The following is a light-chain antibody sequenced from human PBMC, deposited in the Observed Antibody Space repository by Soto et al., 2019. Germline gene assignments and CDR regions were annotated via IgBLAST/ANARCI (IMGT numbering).Light chain of an antibody. V-gene: IGKV3-20*01. CDR1: ESVSSTS. J-gene: IGKJ1*01. CDR2: GVS. Sequence: EIVLTQSPGTLSLSPGERATLSCRASESVSSTSLAWYQQIPGQAPRLLMYGVSSRATGIPDRFSGSGSGTDFTLTINSLEPEDFAVYFCQQYDNSVWTFGQGTKVEIK. CDR3: QQYDNSVWT.